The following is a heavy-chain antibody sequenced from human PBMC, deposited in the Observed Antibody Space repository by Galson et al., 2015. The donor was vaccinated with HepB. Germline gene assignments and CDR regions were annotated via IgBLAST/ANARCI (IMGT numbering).Heavy chain of an antibody. Sequence: SLRLSCAASGFSFSNHWMHLVRQVPGKGLVWVSRISADGGGVVYGDFVKGRFTVSRDNSKNTLYMHMIGLRVDDTAIYYCVRDGRKATDPFDYGMDVWGQGTTVTVS. CDR3: VRDGRKATDPFDYGMDV. J-gene: IGHJ6*02. CDR2: ISADGGGV. V-gene: IGHV3-74*01. D-gene: IGHD1-1*01. CDR1: GFSFSNHW.